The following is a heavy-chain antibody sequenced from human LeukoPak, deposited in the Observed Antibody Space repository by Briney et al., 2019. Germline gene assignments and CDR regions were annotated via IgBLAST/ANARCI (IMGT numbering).Heavy chain of an antibody. CDR3: ARVPNPRNTYGYNDK. D-gene: IGHD5-18*01. V-gene: IGHV1-18*04. Sequence: GASVKVSCTSSGYAFSDHGVNWVRQAPGQGLEWMGWISGYNGHTSYAQTFQGRVMVTTDRSTNTAYLELRSLRSDDTAVYYCARVPNPRNTYGYNDKWGQGTLVTVSS. CDR2: ISGYNGHT. CDR1: GYAFSDHG. J-gene: IGHJ4*02.